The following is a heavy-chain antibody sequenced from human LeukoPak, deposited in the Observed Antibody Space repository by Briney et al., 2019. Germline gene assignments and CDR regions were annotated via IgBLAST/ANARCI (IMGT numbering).Heavy chain of an antibody. CDR1: GYSFPNYW. CDR3: ARRKGDGYNSPFDY. J-gene: IGHJ4*02. Sequence: GESLKISCKGSGYSFPNYWIGWVRQMPGQGLEWMGIIHPADSDTRYNPSFQGQVTISADKSINTAYLQWTSLKASDTAMYYCARRKGDGYNSPFDYWGQGTLVTVPS. D-gene: IGHD5-24*01. V-gene: IGHV5-51*01. CDR2: IHPADSDT.